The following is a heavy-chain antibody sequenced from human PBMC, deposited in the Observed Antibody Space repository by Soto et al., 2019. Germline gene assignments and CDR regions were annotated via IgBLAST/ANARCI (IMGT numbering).Heavy chain of an antibody. V-gene: IGHV4-30-4*01. CDR3: ARGDSAYGVSYYFDY. CDR1: GGSISSGDYY. CDR2: IYYSGST. D-gene: IGHD4-17*01. Sequence: QVQLQESGPGLVKPSQTLSLTCTVSGGSISSGDYYWSWIRQPPGKGLEWIGYIYYSGSTYYNPSLKSRVTISLDTSKNQFSLKLSSVTAADTAVYYCARGDSAYGVSYYFDYWGQGTLVTVSS. J-gene: IGHJ4*02.